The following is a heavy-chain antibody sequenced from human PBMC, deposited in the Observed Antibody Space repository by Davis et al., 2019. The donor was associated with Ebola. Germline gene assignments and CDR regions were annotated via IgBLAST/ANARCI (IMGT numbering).Heavy chain of an antibody. J-gene: IGHJ4*02. D-gene: IGHD6-19*01. CDR3: ARDRGMIAVAGTADY. Sequence: AASVTVSCKASGYTFTSYAMHWVRQAPGQGLERMGWISAYNGNTNDAQKLQGRLTMTTDTSTSTAYMELRSLRSDDTAVYYCARDRGMIAVAGTADYWGQGTLVTVSS. V-gene: IGHV1-18*01. CDR1: GYTFTSYA. CDR2: ISAYNGNT.